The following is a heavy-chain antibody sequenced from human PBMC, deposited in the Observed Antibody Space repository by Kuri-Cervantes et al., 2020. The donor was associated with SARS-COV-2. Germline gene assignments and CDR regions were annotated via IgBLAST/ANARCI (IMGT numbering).Heavy chain of an antibody. CDR3: AREEEYSSSWDNWFDP. CDR1: VYTFTSYG. V-gene: IGHV1-18*01. CDR2: ISAYSGNT. D-gene: IGHD6-13*01. Sequence: ASVKVTCKASVYTFTSYGISWVRQAPGQGLEGMGWISAYSGNTNYAQKLQGRVTMTTDTSTSTAYMELRSLRSDDTAVYYCAREEEYSSSWDNWFDPWGQGTLVTVSS. J-gene: IGHJ5*02.